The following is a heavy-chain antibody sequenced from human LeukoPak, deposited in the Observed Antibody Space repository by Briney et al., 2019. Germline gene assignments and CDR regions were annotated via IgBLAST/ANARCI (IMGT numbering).Heavy chain of an antibody. CDR3: ARETSGIYSEY. V-gene: IGHV4-31*03. CDR1: GVSISTGGYY. J-gene: IGHJ4*02. CDR2: ILKTGST. Sequence: SETLSLTCTVSGVSISTGGYYWSWIRQLPGKGLEWIGYILKTGSTYYSPSLRSRITISVDTSKNQFSLNLTSVTAADTAVYYCARETSGIYSEYWGQGILVTASS. D-gene: IGHD1-26*01.